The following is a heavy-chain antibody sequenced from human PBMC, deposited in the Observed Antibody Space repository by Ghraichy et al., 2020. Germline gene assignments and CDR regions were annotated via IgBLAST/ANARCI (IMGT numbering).Heavy chain of an antibody. V-gene: IGHV3-23*01. Sequence: GGSLRLSCAASGFTFSSYAMSWVRQAPGKGLEWVSAISGSGGRTYYADSVKGRFTIFRDNSKNTLYLQMNSLRAEDTAVYYCAKVSPIGGSYFKSGFDYWGQGTLVTVSS. CDR1: GFTFSSYA. D-gene: IGHD1-26*01. J-gene: IGHJ4*02. CDR2: ISGSGGRT. CDR3: AKVSPIGGSYFKSGFDY.